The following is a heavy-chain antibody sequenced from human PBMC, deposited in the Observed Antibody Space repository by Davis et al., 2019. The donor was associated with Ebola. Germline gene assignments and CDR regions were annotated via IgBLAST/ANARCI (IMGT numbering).Heavy chain of an antibody. D-gene: IGHD5-24*01. CDR3: ATWGGRDGHGAFDI. CDR1: GYTFTSYG. CDR2: ISAYNGNT. Sequence: ASVKVSCKASGYTFTSYGISWVRQAPGQGLEWMGWISAYNGNTNYAQKFQGRVTMTRDTSISTAYMELSRLRSDDTAVYYCATWGGRDGHGAFDIWGQGTMVTVSS. V-gene: IGHV1-18*01. J-gene: IGHJ3*02.